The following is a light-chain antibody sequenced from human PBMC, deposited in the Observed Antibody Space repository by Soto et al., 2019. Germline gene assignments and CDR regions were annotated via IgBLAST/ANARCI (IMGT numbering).Light chain of an antibody. V-gene: IGKV1D-13*01. CDR2: EAS. J-gene: IGKJ1*01. CDR3: QEYFQWPPGM. CDR1: QDINSY. Sequence: AIQLTQSPSSLSASIGDRVTITCRASQDINSYLAWYQQKPGKAPNLLIYEASILQRGVPSRFSGSNSGTDFTLTISSLQAEDFALYYCQEYFQWPPGMFGPGTTVDIK.